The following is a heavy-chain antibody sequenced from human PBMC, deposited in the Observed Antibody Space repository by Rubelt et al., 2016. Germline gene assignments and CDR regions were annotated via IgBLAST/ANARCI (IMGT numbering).Heavy chain of an antibody. CDR2: INHTGCT. J-gene: IGHJ6*02. Sequence: QVQLQQWGAGLLKPSETLSLTCAVYGGSFCGYYWRWIRQPPGTGLEWIGEINHTGCTNYNPSLKSRVTISVDTSKNQFTLKLGSVTAADTAVYYCARVWDVWGQGTTVTVSS. CDR3: ARVWDV. V-gene: IGHV4-34*01. CDR1: GGSFCGYY.